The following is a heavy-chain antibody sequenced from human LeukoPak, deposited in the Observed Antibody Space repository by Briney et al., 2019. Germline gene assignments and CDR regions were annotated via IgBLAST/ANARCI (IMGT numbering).Heavy chain of an antibody. D-gene: IGHD4-17*01. CDR2: ISYDGSNK. Sequence: GRSLRLSCTASGFTFGDYAMHWVRQAPDKGLEWVAVISYDGSNKDYADSVKGRFTISRDNAKNSLYLQMNSLRAEDTAVYYCARTGRYGDYSHYYYYYGMDVWGQGTTVTVSS. J-gene: IGHJ6*02. CDR1: GFTFGDYA. CDR3: ARTGRYGDYSHYYYYYGMDV. V-gene: IGHV3-30-3*01.